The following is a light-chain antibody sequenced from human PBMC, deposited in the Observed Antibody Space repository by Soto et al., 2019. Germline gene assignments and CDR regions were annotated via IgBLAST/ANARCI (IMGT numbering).Light chain of an antibody. CDR1: QGVSTW. V-gene: IGKV1-12*01. Sequence: DIQMPQSPSSVPASVGDRVTITCRASQGVSTWLASYQQKPGKAPNLLIYTASSLQSGVPSRFSGSGSGTDFTLTINGLQPEDFATYYCQQAGSFPISFGQGTRLEIK. J-gene: IGKJ5*01. CDR3: QQAGSFPIS. CDR2: TAS.